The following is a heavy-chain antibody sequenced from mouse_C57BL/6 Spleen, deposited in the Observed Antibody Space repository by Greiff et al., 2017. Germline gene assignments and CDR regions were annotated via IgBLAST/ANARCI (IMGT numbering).Heavy chain of an antibody. CDR1: GYTFTDYE. CDR3: TRGGYYPYWYFDV. V-gene: IGHV1-15*01. J-gene: IGHJ1*03. Sequence: QVHVKQSGAELVRPGASVTLSCKASGYTFTDYEMHWVKQTPVHGLEWIGAIDPETGGTAYNQKFKGKAILTADKSSSTAYMELRSLTSEDSAVYYCTRGGYYPYWYFDVWGTGTTVTVSS. D-gene: IGHD2-3*01. CDR2: IDPETGGT.